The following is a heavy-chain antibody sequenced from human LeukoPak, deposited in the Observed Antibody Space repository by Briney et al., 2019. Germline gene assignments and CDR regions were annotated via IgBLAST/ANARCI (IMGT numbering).Heavy chain of an antibody. Sequence: GRSLRLSCAASGFTFSSYAMHWVRQAPGKGLEWVAVISYDGSNKYYADSVKGRFTISRDNSKNTLYLQMNSLRAEDTAVYYCARSSTHYWYFDLWGRGTLVTVSS. D-gene: IGHD5/OR15-5a*01. CDR2: ISYDGSNK. V-gene: IGHV3-30-3*01. J-gene: IGHJ2*01. CDR3: ARSSTHYWYFDL. CDR1: GFTFSSYA.